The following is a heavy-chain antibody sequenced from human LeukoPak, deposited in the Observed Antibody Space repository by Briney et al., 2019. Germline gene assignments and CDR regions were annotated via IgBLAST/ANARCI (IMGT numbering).Heavy chain of an antibody. CDR1: GFTFSSYA. D-gene: IGHD4-23*01. Sequence: GGSLRLSCAASGFTFSSYAMHWVRQAPGKGLEWVAVISYDGSNKYCADSVKGRFTISRDNSKNTLYLQMNSLRAEDTAVYYCAKDQGGGNSHYFDYWGQGTLVTVSS. CDR3: AKDQGGGNSHYFDY. CDR2: ISYDGSNK. V-gene: IGHV3-30*04. J-gene: IGHJ4*02.